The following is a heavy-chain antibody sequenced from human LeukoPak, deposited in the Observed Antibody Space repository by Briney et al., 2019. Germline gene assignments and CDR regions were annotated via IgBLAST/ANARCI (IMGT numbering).Heavy chain of an antibody. V-gene: IGHV3-15*01. D-gene: IGHD4-17*01. CDR2: IKSKTDGGTT. CDR3: TATTVTRDAFDI. J-gene: IGHJ3*02. Sequence: GGSLRLSCAASGFTFSNAWMSWVRQAPGKGLEWVGRIKSKTDGGTTDYAAPVKGRFTISRDDSKNTLYLQMNSLKTEDTAVYYCTATTVTRDAFDIWGQGTMVTVSS. CDR1: GFTFSNAW.